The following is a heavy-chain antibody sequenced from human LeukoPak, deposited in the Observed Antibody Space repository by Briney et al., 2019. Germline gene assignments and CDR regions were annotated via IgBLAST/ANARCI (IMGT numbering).Heavy chain of an antibody. CDR3: AKDLTGGAFDI. CDR1: GFTFSSHV. J-gene: IGHJ3*02. D-gene: IGHD3-10*01. Sequence: GGSLRLSCAASGFTFSSHVISWVRQTPGKGLEWVSAISTSSGGTYYADSVKGRFTISRDNSKNTLYLQMNSLRAEDTAVYYCAKDLTGGAFDIWGQGTMVTVSS. CDR2: ISTSSGGT. V-gene: IGHV3-23*01.